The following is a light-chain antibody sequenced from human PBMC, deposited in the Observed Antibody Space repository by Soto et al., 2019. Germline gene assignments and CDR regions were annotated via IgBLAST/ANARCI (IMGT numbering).Light chain of an antibody. CDR2: GAS. Sequence: EIVLRQSPGTLSLSPGERATLSCRASQSVSSTYLAWYQQKPGQAPKLLINGASTRATGIPDRFSGSGSGTDFTLTISRLEPEDFAVYYCQHYGSSRGTFGGGTKVEIK. V-gene: IGKV3-20*01. CDR3: QHYGSSRGT. J-gene: IGKJ4*01. CDR1: QSVSSTY.